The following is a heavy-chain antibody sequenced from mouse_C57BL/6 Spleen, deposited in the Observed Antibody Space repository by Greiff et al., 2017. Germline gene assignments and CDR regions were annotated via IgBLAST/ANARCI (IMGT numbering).Heavy chain of an antibody. CDR3: ARGGYGNYENYYARDY. V-gene: IGHV1-26*01. CDR2: INPNNGGT. Sequence: EVQLQQSGPELVKPGASVKISCKASGYTFTDYYMNWVKQSHGKSLEWIGDINPNNGGTSYNQKFKGKATLTVDKSSSTAYMELRSLTSEDSAVYYCARGGYGNYENYYARDYWGQGTSVTVSS. CDR1: GYTFTDYY. J-gene: IGHJ4*01. D-gene: IGHD2-1*01.